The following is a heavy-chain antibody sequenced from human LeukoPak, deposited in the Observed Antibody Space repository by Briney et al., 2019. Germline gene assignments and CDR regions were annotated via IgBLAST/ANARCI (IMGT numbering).Heavy chain of an antibody. Sequence: PSQTLSLTCTVSGVSISSGNYYWSWIRQPAGKGLEWIGRIYTSGSTNYNPSLKSRVTISVDTSKNQFSLKLSSATAADTAVYYCARGGSSWLLPVYYMDVWGKGTTVTVSS. CDR2: IYTSGST. D-gene: IGHD6-13*01. CDR1: GVSISSGNYY. V-gene: IGHV4-61*02. CDR3: ARGGSSWLLPVYYMDV. J-gene: IGHJ6*03.